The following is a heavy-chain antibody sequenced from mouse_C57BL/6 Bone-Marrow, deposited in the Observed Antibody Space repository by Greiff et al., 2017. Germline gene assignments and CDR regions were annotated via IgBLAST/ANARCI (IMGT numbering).Heavy chain of an antibody. Sequence: VQLQQPGAELVKPGASVKMSCKASGYTFTSYWITWVKQRPGQGLEWIGDIYPGSGSTNYNEKFKSKATLTVYKSSSKAYMQLSSLTSEDSAVYYCARPYYSNYWYFDVWGKGTTVTVSS. CDR2: IYPGSGST. V-gene: IGHV1-55*01. CDR1: GYTFTSYW. J-gene: IGHJ1*03. CDR3: ARPYYSNYWYFDV. D-gene: IGHD2-5*01.